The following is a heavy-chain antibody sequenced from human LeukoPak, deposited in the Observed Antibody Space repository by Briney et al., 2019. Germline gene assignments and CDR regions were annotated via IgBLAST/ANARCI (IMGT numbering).Heavy chain of an antibody. D-gene: IGHD2-2*02. J-gene: IGHJ5*02. V-gene: IGHV4-59*01. CDR2: MYNSGIT. Sequence: SETLSLTCTVSGVSIISYYWSWIRQPPGRGLEWIGYMYNSGITNYNPSLKSRVTISVDTSKNQFSLRLRSVTAADTAVYYCARDSSAIADNWFGPWGQGTLVTVSS. CDR1: GVSIISYY. CDR3: ARDSSAIADNWFGP.